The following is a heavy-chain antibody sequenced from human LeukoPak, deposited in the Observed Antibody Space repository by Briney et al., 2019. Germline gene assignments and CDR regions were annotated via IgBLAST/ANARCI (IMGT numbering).Heavy chain of an antibody. Sequence: GGFLRLSCAASGFTFSYYWMSWVRQAPGKGLEWVANIKQDGSEKYYVDSVKGRFTISRDNTKNSLYLQVNSPRAEDTAVYYCARAVSDYGDYAFCDCWGQGTLVTVSS. CDR2: IKQDGSEK. D-gene: IGHD4-17*01. CDR1: GFTFSYYW. J-gene: IGHJ4*02. V-gene: IGHV3-7*01. CDR3: ARAVSDYGDYAFCDC.